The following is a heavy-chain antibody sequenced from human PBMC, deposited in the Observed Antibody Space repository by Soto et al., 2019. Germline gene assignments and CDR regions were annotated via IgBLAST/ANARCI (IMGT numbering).Heavy chain of an antibody. CDR2: ISGSGGST. CDR1: GLTSSTYA. V-gene: IGHV3-23*01. D-gene: IGHD4-17*01. Sequence: GGSLRLSCAASGLTSSTYAMSWVRQAPGKGLEWVSGISGSGGSTYYADSVKGRFTISRDNSKNMLYLQVNSLRAEDTAVYYCAKRLTTVTTVFDYWGQGTLVTVSS. J-gene: IGHJ4*02. CDR3: AKRLTTVTTVFDY.